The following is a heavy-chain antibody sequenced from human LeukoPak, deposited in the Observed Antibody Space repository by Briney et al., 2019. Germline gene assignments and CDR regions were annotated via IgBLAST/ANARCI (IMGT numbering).Heavy chain of an antibody. CDR2: ISSSSSYI. CDR3: ARSSHSSSWYTQSFLSDYYMDV. D-gene: IGHD6-13*01. V-gene: IGHV3-21*01. CDR1: GFTFSSYS. J-gene: IGHJ6*03. Sequence: GGSLRLSCAASGFTFSSYSMNWVRQAPGKGLEWVSSISSSSSYIYYADSVKGRFTISRDNAKNSLYLQMNSLRAEDTAVYYCARSSHSSSWYTQSFLSDYYMDVWGKGTTVTVSS.